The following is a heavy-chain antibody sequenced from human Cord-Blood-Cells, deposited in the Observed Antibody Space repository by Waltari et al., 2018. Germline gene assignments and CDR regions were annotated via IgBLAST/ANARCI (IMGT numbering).Heavy chain of an antibody. CDR2: IYYRRSN. V-gene: IGHV4-59*01. D-gene: IGHD3-10*02. CDR1: GGAISSYY. CDR3: AGDGEGGVFGDLSPRGFDY. Sequence: QVQLQESGPGLVKPSETLSLTCTVSGGAISSYYWSWLRQTPGKGLEWIGNIYYRRSNNDLPSLRRRGTISVDTSKNQVSRKLSSVTSADTAVYYCAGDGEGGVFGDLSPRGFDYWVQGTLVTVSS. J-gene: IGHJ4*02.